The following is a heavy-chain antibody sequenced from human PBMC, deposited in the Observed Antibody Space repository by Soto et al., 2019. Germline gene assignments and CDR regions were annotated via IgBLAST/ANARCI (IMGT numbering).Heavy chain of an antibody. D-gene: IGHD1-26*01. CDR1: GFSFGTYA. V-gene: IGHV3-23*01. CDR3: AKGAARYVDY. Sequence: EVQLLESGGGLVQPGGSLRLSCVASGFSFGTYAMTWVRQVPGKGLEWVSTISVGIGSTFYADSVKGRFTISRDISKKMLFLHMNGLRGEDTVTYYCAKGAARYVDYWGRGTLVTGSS. J-gene: IGHJ4*02. CDR2: ISVGIGST.